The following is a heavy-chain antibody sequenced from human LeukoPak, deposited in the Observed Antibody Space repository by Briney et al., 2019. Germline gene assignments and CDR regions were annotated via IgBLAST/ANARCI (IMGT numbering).Heavy chain of an antibody. Sequence: PGGSLRLSCAASGFTFSSYAMSWVRQAPGKGLEWVSAISGSGGSTYYADSVKGRFTISRDNSKNTLYLQMNSLRAEDTAVYYCASRVGVGATPVSDHYYGMDVWGQGTTVTVSS. CDR2: ISGSGGST. CDR3: ASRVGVGATPVSDHYYGMDV. J-gene: IGHJ6*02. D-gene: IGHD1-26*01. CDR1: GFTFSSYA. V-gene: IGHV3-23*01.